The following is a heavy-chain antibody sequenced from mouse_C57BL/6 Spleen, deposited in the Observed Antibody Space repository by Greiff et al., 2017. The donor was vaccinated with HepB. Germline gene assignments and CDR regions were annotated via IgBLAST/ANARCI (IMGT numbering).Heavy chain of an antibody. Sequence: EVKLQESGPALVKPSQTVSLTCTVPGYSITNGNHWWNWIRQVSGSQLVWLGYISSSGSSYSNPSLKSRISITRDTSKNQLFLQLNAVTTEDIATYYCARSNWDGYCDYWGQGTTLTVSS. D-gene: IGHD4-1*01. CDR3: ARSNWDGYCDY. CDR2: ISSSGSS. J-gene: IGHJ2*01. V-gene: IGHV3-4*01. CDR1: GYSITNGNHW.